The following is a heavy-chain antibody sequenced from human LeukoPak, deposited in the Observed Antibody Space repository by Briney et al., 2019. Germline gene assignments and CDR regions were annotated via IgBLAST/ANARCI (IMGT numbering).Heavy chain of an antibody. Sequence: GGSLRLSCAASGFTFSSYAMSWVRQAPGKGLEWVSAISGSGGSTYYADSVKGRFTISRDNSKNTLYLQMNSLRAEDTAVYYCAKDWTGYSSGWTYYDYWGQGTLVTVSS. CDR2: ISGSGGST. D-gene: IGHD6-19*01. CDR1: GFTFSSYA. V-gene: IGHV3-23*01. J-gene: IGHJ4*02. CDR3: AKDWTGYSSGWTYYDY.